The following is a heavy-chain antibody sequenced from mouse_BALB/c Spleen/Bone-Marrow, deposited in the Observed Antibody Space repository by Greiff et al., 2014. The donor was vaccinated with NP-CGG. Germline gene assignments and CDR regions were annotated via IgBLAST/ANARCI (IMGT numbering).Heavy chain of an antibody. D-gene: IGHD2-3*01. CDR2: ISDGGSYT. V-gene: IGHV5-4*02. J-gene: IGHJ4*01. Sequence: EVQVVESGGGLVKPGGSLKLSCAASGFTFSDYYMYWVRRTPEKRLEWVATISDGGSYTYYPDSVKGRFTISRDNAKNNLYLQMSSLKSEDTAMYYCAGDSIRWLLSYAMDYWGQGTSVTVSS. CDR1: GFTFSDYY. CDR3: AGDSIRWLLSYAMDY.